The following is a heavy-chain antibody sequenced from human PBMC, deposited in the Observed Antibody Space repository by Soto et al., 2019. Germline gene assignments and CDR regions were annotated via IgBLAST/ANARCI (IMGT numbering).Heavy chain of an antibody. CDR2: ISYDGSNK. CDR3: AKCIWALTPVADAFDI. Sequence: PGGSLRLSCAASGFTFSSYGMHWVRQAPGKGLEWVAVISYDGSNKYYADSVKGRFTISRDNSKNTLYLQMNSLRAEDTAVYYCAKCIWALTPVADAFDIWGQGTMVTVSS. J-gene: IGHJ3*02. D-gene: IGHD2-8*01. CDR1: GFTFSSYG. V-gene: IGHV3-30*18.